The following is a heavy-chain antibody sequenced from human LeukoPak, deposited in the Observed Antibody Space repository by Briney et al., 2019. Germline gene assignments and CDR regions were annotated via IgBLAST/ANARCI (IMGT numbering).Heavy chain of an antibody. V-gene: IGHV1-46*01. J-gene: IGHJ4*02. CDR2: INPSGGST. CDR1: GYTFTSYY. CDR3: ARSRAADY. D-gene: IGHD6-13*01. Sequence: ASVTVSCKASGYTFTSYYMHWVRQAPGQGLEWMGIINPSGGSTTYAEKFQGRVTMTRDTSASTVYMELSSLRSEDTAVYYCARSRAADYWGQGTLVTVSS.